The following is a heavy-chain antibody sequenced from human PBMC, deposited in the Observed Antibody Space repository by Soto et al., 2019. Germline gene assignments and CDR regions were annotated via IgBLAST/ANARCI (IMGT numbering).Heavy chain of an antibody. Sequence: SETLSLTCTVSGASISGLYWSWIRKSAGKGLEWIGRIYATGTTDYNPSLKSRVVMSVDTSKKQFSLKLRSVTAADTAVYYCVRDGTKTLRDWFDPWGQGISVTVSS. V-gene: IGHV4-4*07. CDR1: GASISGLY. J-gene: IGHJ5*02. CDR3: VRDGTKTLRDWFDP. CDR2: IYATGTT. D-gene: IGHD1-1*01.